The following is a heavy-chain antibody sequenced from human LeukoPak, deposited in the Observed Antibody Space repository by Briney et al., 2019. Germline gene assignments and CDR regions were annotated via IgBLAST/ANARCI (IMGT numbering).Heavy chain of an antibody. CDR1: GGSIGSSSYY. Sequence: SETLSLTCTVSGGSIGSSSYYWGWIRQPPGKGLEWIGSIYYSGSTYYNPSLKSRVTISVDTSKNQFSLKLSSVTAADTAVYYCARQGYSYAHFDPWGQGTLVTVSS. CDR2: IYYSGST. V-gene: IGHV4-39*01. J-gene: IGHJ5*02. CDR3: ARQGYSYAHFDP. D-gene: IGHD5-18*01.